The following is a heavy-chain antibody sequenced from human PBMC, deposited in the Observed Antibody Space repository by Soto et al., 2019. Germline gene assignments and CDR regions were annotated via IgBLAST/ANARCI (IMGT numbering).Heavy chain of an antibody. CDR2: IYSGGST. J-gene: IGHJ5*02. D-gene: IGHD6-6*01. CDR3: ARHSSREAHWFDP. V-gene: IGHV3-53*04. CDR1: GFTVSSNY. Sequence: EVQLVESGGGLVQPGGSLRLSCAASGFTVSSNYMSWVRQAPGKGLEWVSVIYSGGSTYYADSVKGRFTISRHNSKNTLYLQMNSLRAEDTAVYYCARHSSREAHWFDPWGQGTLVTVSS.